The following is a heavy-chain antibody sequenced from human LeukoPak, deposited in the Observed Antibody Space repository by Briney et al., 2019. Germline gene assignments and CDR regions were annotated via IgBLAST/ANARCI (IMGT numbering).Heavy chain of an antibody. Sequence: SETLSLTCVVYGGSFSGYYWSWIRQPPGKGLEWIGEINHSGSTNYNPSLKSRVTISVDTSKNRFSLKLSSATAADTAVYYCASGDGGNSDADYWGQGTLVTVSS. D-gene: IGHD4-23*01. CDR1: GGSFSGYY. CDR3: ASGDGGNSDADY. CDR2: INHSGST. J-gene: IGHJ4*02. V-gene: IGHV4-34*01.